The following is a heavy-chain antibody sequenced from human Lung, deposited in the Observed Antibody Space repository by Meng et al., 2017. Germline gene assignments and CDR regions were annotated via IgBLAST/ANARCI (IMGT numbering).Heavy chain of an antibody. CDR2: INHSGST. D-gene: IGHD4-11*01. CDR1: GGSFSDYY. V-gene: IGHV4-34*01. J-gene: IGHJ4*02. Sequence: HLHKWAAGLLKPSETLSLSCVVSGGSFSDYYWSWIRQPPGKGLEWIGEINHSGSTNYNPSLESRATISVDTSQNNLSLKLSSVTAADSAVYYCARGPTTMAHDFDYWGQGTLVTVSS. CDR3: ARGPTTMAHDFDY.